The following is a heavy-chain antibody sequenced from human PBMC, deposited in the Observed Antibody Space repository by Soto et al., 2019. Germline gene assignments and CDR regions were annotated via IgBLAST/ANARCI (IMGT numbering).Heavy chain of an antibody. J-gene: IGHJ4*02. CDR2: IKSKTDGGTT. V-gene: IGHV3-15*01. Sequence: GGSLRLSCAASGFTFSNAWMSWVRQAPGKGLEWVGRIKSKTDGGTTDYAAPVKGRFTISRDDSKNTLYLQMNSLKTEDTAVYYCTTETRLYYDFWSGYRPIDYWGQGTLVTVSS. CDR1: GFTFSNAW. CDR3: TTETRLYYDFWSGYRPIDY. D-gene: IGHD3-3*01.